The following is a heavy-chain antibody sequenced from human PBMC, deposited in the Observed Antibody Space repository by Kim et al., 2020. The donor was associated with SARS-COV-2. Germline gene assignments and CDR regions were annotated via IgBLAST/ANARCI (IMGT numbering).Heavy chain of an antibody. CDR3: ARHVVVVPAAILGYNWFDP. CDR1: GGSISSSSYY. J-gene: IGHJ5*02. D-gene: IGHD2-2*01. Sequence: SETLSLTCTVSGGSISSSSYYWGWIRQPPGKGLEWIGSIYYSGSTYYNPSLKSRVTISVDTSKNQFSLKLSSVTAADTAVYYCARHVVVVPAAILGYNWFDPWGQGTLVTVSS. CDR2: IYYSGST. V-gene: IGHV4-39*01.